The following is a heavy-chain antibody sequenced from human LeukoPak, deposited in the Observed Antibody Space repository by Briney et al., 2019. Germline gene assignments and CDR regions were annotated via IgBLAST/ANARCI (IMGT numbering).Heavy chain of an antibody. V-gene: IGHV4-39*01. CDR1: GGSITRSSYH. J-gene: IGHJ4*02. CDR3: ARSFSLPHVEYYYDSSGYYDY. CDR2: IYYSGTT. Sequence: PSETLSLTCTVSGGSITRSSYHWGWIRQPPGKGLEWIGSIYYSGTTYYNPSLKSRVTISVDTSKNQFSLKLSSVTAADTAVYYCARSFSLPHVEYYYDSSGYYDYWGQGTLVTVSS. D-gene: IGHD3-22*01.